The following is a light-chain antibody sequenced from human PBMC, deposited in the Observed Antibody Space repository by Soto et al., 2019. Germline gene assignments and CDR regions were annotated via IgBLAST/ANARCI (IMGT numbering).Light chain of an antibody. Sequence: DIQMTQSPSSLSASVGDRVTITCRASQSISSYLNWYQQKPGKAPKLLIYAASSLQSGVPSRFRGGGSGTVFTLTISSLHPEDFATYYCQRSNSTPLIFGGGTKVDIK. CDR1: QSISSY. J-gene: IGKJ4*01. CDR2: AAS. CDR3: QRSNSTPLI. V-gene: IGKV1-39*01.